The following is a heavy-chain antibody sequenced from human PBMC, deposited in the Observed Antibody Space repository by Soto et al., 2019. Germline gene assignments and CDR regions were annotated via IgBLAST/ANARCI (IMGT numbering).Heavy chain of an antibody. CDR3: ARAPQYGSAGYYYNF. Sequence: QVHLVQSGAEVKRPGVSVKVSCKASGYTFSNYYMHWVRQVPGHGLEWMGIINPSGGGTTYAPRFRGRLTVTRDRSTSTVYMELSRLRSDDTAIYFCARAPQYGSAGYYYNFWGQGTLVTVSS. J-gene: IGHJ4*02. CDR2: INPSGGGT. D-gene: IGHD3-10*01. CDR1: GYTFSNYY. V-gene: IGHV1-46*01.